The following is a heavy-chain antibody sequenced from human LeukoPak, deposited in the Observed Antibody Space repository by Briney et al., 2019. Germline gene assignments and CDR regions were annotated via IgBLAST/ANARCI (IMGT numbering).Heavy chain of an antibody. J-gene: IGHJ3*02. CDR1: GFSFTNTW. Sequence: AGGSLRLSCEASGFSFTNTWMSWVRQAPGKGLEWVGRVKSKADDGTTEYAAPVQGRFTISRDDSKNTLSLQMNSLKTEDTAVYYCATEGGSGSYYGDDAFDMWGQGTMVTVSS. CDR3: ATEGGSGSYYGDDAFDM. V-gene: IGHV3-15*01. CDR2: VKSKADDGTT. D-gene: IGHD3-10*01.